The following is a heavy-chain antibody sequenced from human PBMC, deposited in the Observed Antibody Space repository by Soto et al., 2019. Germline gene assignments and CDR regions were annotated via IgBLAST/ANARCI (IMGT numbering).Heavy chain of an antibody. Sequence: SETLSLTCTVSGDSISSFYWSWIRQPPGKGLEWIGYISYSGSTNYSPSLKSRVIISVDTSKKQFSLKLSSVTAADTAVYFCARYGGYNGNFDHWGQGTLVTVSS. CDR3: ARYGGYNGNFDH. D-gene: IGHD4-17*01. CDR1: GDSISSFY. J-gene: IGHJ4*02. CDR2: ISYSGST. V-gene: IGHV4-59*08.